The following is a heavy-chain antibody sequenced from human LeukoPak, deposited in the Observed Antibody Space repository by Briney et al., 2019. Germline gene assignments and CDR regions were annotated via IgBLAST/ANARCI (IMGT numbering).Heavy chain of an antibody. Sequence: GQSLKISCKGSGYSFTNYWIGWVRQMPGKGLEWMGIIYPGDSDTRYSPSFQGQVTISAEKSISTAYLQWSSLKASDTALYYCASRKKGMATAGFDYWGQGTLVTVSS. CDR1: GYSFTNYW. CDR2: IYPGDSDT. CDR3: ASRKKGMATAGFDY. V-gene: IGHV5-51*01. D-gene: IGHD5-24*01. J-gene: IGHJ4*02.